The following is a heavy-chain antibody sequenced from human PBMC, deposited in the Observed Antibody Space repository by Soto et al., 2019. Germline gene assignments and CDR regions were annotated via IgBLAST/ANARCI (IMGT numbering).Heavy chain of an antibody. J-gene: IGHJ6*02. V-gene: IGHV1-69*13. D-gene: IGHD5-18*01. CDR2: IIPIFGTA. CDR1: GGTFSSYA. CDR3: ARVAYRDTAVGYYGMDV. Sequence: SVKVSCKASGGTFSSYAISWARQAPGQRLEWMGGIIPIFGTANYAQKFQGRVTITADESTSTAYMELSSLRSEDTAVYYCARVAYRDTAVGYYGMDVWGQGTTVTVSS.